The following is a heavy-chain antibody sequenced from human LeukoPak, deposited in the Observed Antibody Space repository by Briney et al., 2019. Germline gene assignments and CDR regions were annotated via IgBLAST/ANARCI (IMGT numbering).Heavy chain of an antibody. CDR1: GFNFDNFA. Sequence: GGSLRLSCVVSGFNFDNFAMHWVRQPLGKGLEWVAVISHDGRTKYYADSMKGRITISRDNSKNTLLLQMNNLRSEDTAVYFCARPSPPGDGYNPPDHWGQGTLVTVSS. D-gene: IGHD5-24*01. CDR2: ISHDGRTK. J-gene: IGHJ4*02. CDR3: ARPSPPGDGYNPPDH. V-gene: IGHV3-30*04.